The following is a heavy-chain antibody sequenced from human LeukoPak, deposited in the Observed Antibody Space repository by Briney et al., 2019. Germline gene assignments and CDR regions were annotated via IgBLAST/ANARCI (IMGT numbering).Heavy chain of an antibody. CDR3: TRGYSTTPGDY. CDR1: GFTFSRHW. D-gene: IGHD2-15*01. V-gene: IGHV3-74*01. CDR2: IMSDGSRT. Sequence: GGSLRLSCAASGFTFSRHWMYWVRQAPGKGLVWVSRIMSDGSRTSYADSVKGRFTISRDNAKNTLYLQMNSLRAEDTAVYYCTRGYSTTPGDYWAREPWSPSPQ. J-gene: IGHJ4*02.